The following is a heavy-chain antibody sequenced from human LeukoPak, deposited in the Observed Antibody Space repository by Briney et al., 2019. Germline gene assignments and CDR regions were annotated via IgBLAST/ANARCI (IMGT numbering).Heavy chain of an antibody. J-gene: IGHJ4*02. D-gene: IGHD4-17*01. CDR3: AKEDYGDLYFDY. CDR1: GFTFSSYS. Sequence: GGSLRLSCAASGFTFSSYSMNWVRQALGKGLEGVASISSCGSYIYYADSVKGRFNISRDNAKNSLFLQMNSLRAEDTAVYYCAKEDYGDLYFDYWGQGTLVTVSS. V-gene: IGHV3-21*01. CDR2: ISSCGSYI.